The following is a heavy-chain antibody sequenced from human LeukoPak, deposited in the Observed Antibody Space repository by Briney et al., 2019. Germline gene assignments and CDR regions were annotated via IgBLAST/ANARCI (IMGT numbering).Heavy chain of an antibody. CDR2: ITTSGTNE. CDR3: AKSRGTSY. Sequence: GGSLRLSCAASGFTFSSYEMNWVRQAPGKGLEWVAYITTSGTNEYYADSVKGRFTISRDNSKNTLYLQMNSLRAEDTAVYYCAKSRGTSYWGQGTLVTVSS. J-gene: IGHJ4*02. D-gene: IGHD1-1*01. V-gene: IGHV3-48*03. CDR1: GFTFSSYE.